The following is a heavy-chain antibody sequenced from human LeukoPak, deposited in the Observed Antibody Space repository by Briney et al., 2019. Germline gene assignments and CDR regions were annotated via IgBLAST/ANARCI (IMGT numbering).Heavy chain of an antibody. J-gene: IGHJ6*04. CDR2: ISAYNGNT. V-gene: IGHV1-18*04. Sequence: GASVKVSCKASGYIFTSYGISWVRQAPGQGLEWMGWISAYNGNTNYAQKLQGRVTMTTDTSTSTAYMELRSLRSDDTAVYYCAGERDYDILTGYYGYYYGMDVWGKGTTVTVSS. CDR3: AGERDYDILTGYYGYYYGMDV. CDR1: GYIFTSYG. D-gene: IGHD3-9*01.